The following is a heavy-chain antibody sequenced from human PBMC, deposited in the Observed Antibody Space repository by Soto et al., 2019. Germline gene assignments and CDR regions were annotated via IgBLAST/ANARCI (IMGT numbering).Heavy chain of an antibody. CDR1: GDSISSFNW. D-gene: IGHD6-13*01. V-gene: IGHV4-4*02. CDR2: IHHTGVT. Sequence: SETLSLTCAVSGDSISSFNWWSWVRQSPGKGLEWIGEIHHTGVTNYNPSLKSRVTISVDTSKNQFSLKLSSVTAADTAVYYCARGSISAAGIDYWGQGTLVTVSS. J-gene: IGHJ4*02. CDR3: ARGSISAAGIDY.